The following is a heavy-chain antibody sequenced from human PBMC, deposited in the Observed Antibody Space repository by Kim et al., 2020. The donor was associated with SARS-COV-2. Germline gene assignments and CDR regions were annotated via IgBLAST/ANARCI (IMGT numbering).Heavy chain of an antibody. CDR3: ARDGRYYDSSGYLHNDY. J-gene: IGHJ4*02. V-gene: IGHV3-48*03. D-gene: IGHD3-22*01. CDR1: GFTFSSYE. CDR2: ISSSGSTI. Sequence: GGSLRLSCAASGFTFSSYEMNWVRQAPGKGLEWVSYISSSGSTIYYADSVKGRFTISRDNAKNSLYLQMNSLRAEDTAVYYCARDGRYYDSSGYLHNDYWGQGTLVTVSS.